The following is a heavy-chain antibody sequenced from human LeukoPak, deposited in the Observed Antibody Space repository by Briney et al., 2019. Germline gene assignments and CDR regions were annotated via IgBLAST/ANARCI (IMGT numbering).Heavy chain of an antibody. D-gene: IGHD2-15*01. J-gene: IGHJ4*02. CDR1: GFTFSSYA. CDR2: ISGSGGST. Sequence: GGSLRLSCAASGFTFSSYAMSWVRQAPGKGLEWVSVISGSGGSTNYADSVKGRFTISRDNSKNTLYLQMHSLRGEDTAIYYCARGEGYCSGGSCLGYWGQGTLVSVSS. CDR3: ARGEGYCSGGSCLGY. V-gene: IGHV3-23*01.